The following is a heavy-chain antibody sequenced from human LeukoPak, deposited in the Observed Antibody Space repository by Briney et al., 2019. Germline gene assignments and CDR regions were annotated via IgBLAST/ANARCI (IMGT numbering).Heavy chain of an antibody. Sequence: GGSLRLSCAASGFTFSSSAVSWVRQTPGKGLEWVSAISGSGGSTYYADSVKGRFTISRDNSKNSLYLQMTMLRAEDTAVNYCAHTFTTLVIPGAFDIWGQGTLVTVSS. CDR3: AHTFTTLVIPGAFDI. CDR2: ISGSGGST. V-gene: IGHV3-23*01. J-gene: IGHJ3*02. CDR1: GFTFSSSA. D-gene: IGHD4-23*01.